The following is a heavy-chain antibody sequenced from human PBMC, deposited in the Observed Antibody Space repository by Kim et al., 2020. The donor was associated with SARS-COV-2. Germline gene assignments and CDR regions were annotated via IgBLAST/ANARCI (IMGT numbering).Heavy chain of an antibody. V-gene: IGHV4-61*01. Sequence: SETLSLTCTVSGGSVSSGSYYWSWIRQPPGKGLEWIGYIYYSGSTNYNPSLKSRVTLSVDTSKNQFSLKLSSVTAADTAVYYCARDTLPGGRYCSSTSCYNAKCAFDIWGQGTMVTVSS. CDR1: GGSVSSGSYY. CDR3: ARDTLPGGRYCSSTSCYNAKCAFDI. D-gene: IGHD2-2*02. J-gene: IGHJ3*02. CDR2: IYYSGST.